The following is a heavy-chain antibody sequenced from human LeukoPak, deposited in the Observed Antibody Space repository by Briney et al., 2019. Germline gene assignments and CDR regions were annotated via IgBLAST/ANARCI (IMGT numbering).Heavy chain of an antibody. Sequence: ASVKVSCKASGYTFTSYYLHWVRQAPGQGLEWMGIINPNGGSTTYAQKFQGRVTMTRDMSTSTVYMELSSLRSEDTAVYYCAKDRRPNSYSSRWLDYWGQGTLVTVSS. CDR3: AKDRRPNSYSSRWLDY. V-gene: IGHV1-46*01. CDR2: INPNGGST. D-gene: IGHD6-13*01. CDR1: GYTFTSYY. J-gene: IGHJ4*02.